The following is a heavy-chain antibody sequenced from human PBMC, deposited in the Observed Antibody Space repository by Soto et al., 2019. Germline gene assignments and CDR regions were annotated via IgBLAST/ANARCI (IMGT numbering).Heavy chain of an antibody. CDR2: ISYDGSNK. V-gene: IGHV3-30*18. CDR3: AKELDPSSSPLDF. D-gene: IGHD6-6*01. Sequence: QVQLVESGGGVVQPGRSLRLSCAASGFTFSSYGMHWVRQAPGKGLEWVAVISYDGSNKYYADSVKGRFTISRDNSKNTLYLQMNSLRAEDTAVYYCAKELDPSSSPLDFWGQGTLVTVSS. J-gene: IGHJ4*02. CDR1: GFTFSSYG.